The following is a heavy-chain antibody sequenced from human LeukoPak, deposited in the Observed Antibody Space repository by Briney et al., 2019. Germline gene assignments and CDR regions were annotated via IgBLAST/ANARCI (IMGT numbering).Heavy chain of an antibody. D-gene: IGHD2-21*01. Sequence: GGSLRLSCAASGFTVSSNYMSWVRQAPGKGLEWVSVTYSGGSTYYADSVKGRFTISRDNSKNTLYLQMNSLRAEDTAVYYCARDDSRGYFDYWGQGTLVTVSS. J-gene: IGHJ4*02. CDR2: TYSGGST. V-gene: IGHV3-53*01. CDR3: ARDDSRGYFDY. CDR1: GFTVSSNY.